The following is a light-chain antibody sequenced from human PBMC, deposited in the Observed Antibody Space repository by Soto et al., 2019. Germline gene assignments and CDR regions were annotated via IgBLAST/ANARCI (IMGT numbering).Light chain of an antibody. CDR3: QQYKVYTYT. V-gene: IGKV1-5*01. J-gene: IGKJ2*01. CDR2: DVS. CDR1: QSITSS. Sequence: DIQMTQSPSTLSASIGDRVTLTCRASQSITSSLAWYQQKPGRPPKLLIYDVSIFERGVQSRFSGSESWTDFTLTISSLRTDDVAPFYCQQYKVYTYTFGKGTRLDI.